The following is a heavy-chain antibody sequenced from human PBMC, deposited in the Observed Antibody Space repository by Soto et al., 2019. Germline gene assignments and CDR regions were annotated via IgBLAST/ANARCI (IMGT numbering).Heavy chain of an antibody. CDR3: ARDGPGGELGVFLGY. CDR1: GFTFSRYA. V-gene: IGHV3-23*01. J-gene: IGHJ4*02. Sequence: GGSLRLSCAASGFTFSRYAMTWVRQAPGKGLEWVSSISGSGGSTYYTNSVKGRFTISRDNSKNTLYLQMNSLRAEDTAVYYCARDGPGGELGVFLGYWGQGTLVTVSS. CDR2: ISGSGGST. D-gene: IGHD1-26*01.